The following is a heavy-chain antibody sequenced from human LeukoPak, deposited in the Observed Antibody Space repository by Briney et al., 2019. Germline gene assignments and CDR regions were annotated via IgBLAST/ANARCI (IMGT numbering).Heavy chain of an antibody. D-gene: IGHD3-3*01. Sequence: SETLSLTCAVYGGSFSGYYWSWIRQPPGKGLEWIGEINHSGSTNYNPSLKSRVTISVDTSKNQFSLKLSSVTAADTAVYYCARHSAYDFWSGFQYYYYYYGMDVWGQGTTVTVSS. CDR2: INHSGST. J-gene: IGHJ6*02. CDR3: ARHSAYDFWSGFQYYYYYYGMDV. V-gene: IGHV4-34*01. CDR1: GGSFSGYY.